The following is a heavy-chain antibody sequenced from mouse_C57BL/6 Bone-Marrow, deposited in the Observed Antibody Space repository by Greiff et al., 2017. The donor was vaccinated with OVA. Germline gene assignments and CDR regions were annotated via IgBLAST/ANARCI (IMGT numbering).Heavy chain of an antibody. Sequence: VQLQQSGAELVRPGASVKLSCTASGFNIKDDYMHWVKQRPEQGLEWIGWIDPENGDTEYASKFQGKATITADTSYNTAYLQLSSLTSEDTAVYYCTTAYSNYGAMDYWGQGTSVTVSS. CDR1: GFNIKDDY. D-gene: IGHD2-5*01. J-gene: IGHJ4*01. CDR2: IDPENGDT. CDR3: TTAYSNYGAMDY. V-gene: IGHV14-4*01.